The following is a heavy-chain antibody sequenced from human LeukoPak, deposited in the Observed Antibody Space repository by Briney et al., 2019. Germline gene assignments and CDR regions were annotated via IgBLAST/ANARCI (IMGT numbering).Heavy chain of an antibody. CDR1: GFTFSAFW. D-gene: IGHD4-17*01. CDR3: AKEAGQDYGALDAFDV. Sequence: GGSLRLSCAVSGFTFSAFWMSWVRQTPGKGLERVANIKEDGSAKFYLDSVKGRFTISRDNARNSLYLQMNSVRAEDTAVYYCAKEAGQDYGALDAFDVWGQGTMVTVSS. V-gene: IGHV3-7*01. J-gene: IGHJ3*01. CDR2: IKEDGSAK.